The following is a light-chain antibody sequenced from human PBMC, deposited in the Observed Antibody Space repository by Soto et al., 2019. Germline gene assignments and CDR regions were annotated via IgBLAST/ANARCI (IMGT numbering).Light chain of an antibody. Sequence: EIVLTQSPGTLSLSPGERATLSCRASQSVSSSSLAWYQQKPGQAPRLLIYNTSSRPTGVPDRFSGSGSETDFTLLISRLEPEDFALYYCQQYGSSRPTFGQGTKVEIK. J-gene: IGKJ1*01. V-gene: IGKV3-20*01. CDR2: NTS. CDR1: QSVSSSS. CDR3: QQYGSSRPT.